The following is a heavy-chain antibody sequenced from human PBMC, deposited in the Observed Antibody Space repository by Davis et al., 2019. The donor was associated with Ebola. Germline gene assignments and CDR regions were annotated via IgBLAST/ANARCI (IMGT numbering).Heavy chain of an antibody. CDR3: ARGEDNSGWVNGWFFDP. CDR2: IFPRDSDT. Sequence: GESLKISCKGSGYSFNDQWIGWVRQMPGKGLEWMGIIFPRDSDTRYSPSFQGQVTISVDKSISTAYLQWSSLRASDTATYYCARGEDNSGWVNGWFFDPWGQGTLVTVSS. V-gene: IGHV5-51*01. D-gene: IGHD3-22*01. CDR1: GYSFNDQW. J-gene: IGHJ5*01.